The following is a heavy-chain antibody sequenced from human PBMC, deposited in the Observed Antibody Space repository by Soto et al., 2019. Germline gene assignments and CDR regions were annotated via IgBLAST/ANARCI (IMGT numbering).Heavy chain of an antibody. CDR2: INHSGST. J-gene: IGHJ4*02. CDR3: ARDNITGLFDY. V-gene: IGHV4-34*01. CDR1: GGSFSGYF. D-gene: IGHD2-8*02. Sequence: QVQLQQWGAGLLKPSETLSLTCAVYGGSFSGYFWTWIRQPPGTGLEWIGEINHSGSTNYNPSLKSRVTTSVDTSENQFSLKLTSVPAADTAVYYCARDNITGLFDYWGQGTLVTVSS.